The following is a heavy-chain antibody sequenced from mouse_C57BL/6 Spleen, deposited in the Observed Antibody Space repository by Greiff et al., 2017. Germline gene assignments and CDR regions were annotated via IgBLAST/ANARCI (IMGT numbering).Heavy chain of an antibody. CDR3: ASHYGNFYYAMDY. J-gene: IGHJ4*01. V-gene: IGHV3-6*01. CDR1: GYSITSGYY. CDR2: ISYDGSN. Sequence: EVKLMESGPGLVKPSQSLSLTCSVTGYSITSGYYWNWIRQFPGNKLEWMGYISYDGSNNYNPSLKNRISITRDTSKNQFFLKLNSVTTEDTATYYCASHYGNFYYAMDYWGQGTSVTVSS. D-gene: IGHD2-1*01.